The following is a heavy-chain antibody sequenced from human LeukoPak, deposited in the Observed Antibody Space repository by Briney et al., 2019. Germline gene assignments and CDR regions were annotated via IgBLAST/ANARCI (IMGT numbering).Heavy chain of an antibody. D-gene: IGHD3-22*01. CDR3: ARDAPENYDSSGYCYFDY. J-gene: IGHJ4*02. CDR2: IKQDGSEK. V-gene: IGHV3-7*01. CDR1: GFTFSSYW. Sequence: GGSLRLSCAASGFTFSSYWMSWVRQAPGKALEWVANIKQDGSEKYYVDSVKGRFTISRDNAKNSLYLQMNSLRAEDTAVYYCARDAPENYDSSGYCYFDYWGQGTLVTVSS.